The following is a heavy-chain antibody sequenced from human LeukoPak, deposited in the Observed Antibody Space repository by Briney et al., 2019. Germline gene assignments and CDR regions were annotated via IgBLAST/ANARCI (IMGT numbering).Heavy chain of an antibody. V-gene: IGHV6-1*01. D-gene: IGHD2-2*01. CDR3: ARRLTQYDCFDP. J-gene: IGHJ5*02. CDR1: GDSVSSNSVT. CDR2: TYHRSTWYN. Sequence: SQTLSLTCAISGDSVSSNSVTWNRIRQSPSRGLEWLGRTYHRSTWYNDYAVSVRGRITVNPDTSKNQFSLHLNSVTPEDTAVYYCARRLTQYDCFDPRGQGILVTVSS.